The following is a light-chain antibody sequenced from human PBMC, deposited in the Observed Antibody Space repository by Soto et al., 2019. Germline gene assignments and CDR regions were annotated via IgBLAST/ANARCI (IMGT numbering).Light chain of an antibody. V-gene: IGKV3-20*01. CDR1: QSVTKNN. CDR3: QQYGSSAPIT. Sequence: LVLTQSPANLSVCPGERATLSSRAIQSVTKNNLNWYQQKPGQAPRLLIYGASIRATGIPDRFSGSGSETDFTLTISRLEPEDFALYYCQQYGSSAPITFGQGTRLEIK. J-gene: IGKJ5*01. CDR2: GAS.